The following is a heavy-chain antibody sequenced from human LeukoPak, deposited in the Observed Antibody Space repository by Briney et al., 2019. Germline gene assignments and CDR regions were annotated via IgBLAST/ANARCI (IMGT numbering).Heavy chain of an antibody. Sequence: PGMSLRLSCAASGFSFSNYAMHWVRQAPGKGLEWVAVISYDAINKFYADSVKGRFTISRDNSKNTLYVQLNSLTVDDTAVYYCARGRPHGNDYWGQGTLVTVSS. CDR2: ISYDAINK. CDR3: ARGRPHGNDY. CDR1: GFSFSNYA. D-gene: IGHD4-23*01. J-gene: IGHJ4*02. V-gene: IGHV3-30*04.